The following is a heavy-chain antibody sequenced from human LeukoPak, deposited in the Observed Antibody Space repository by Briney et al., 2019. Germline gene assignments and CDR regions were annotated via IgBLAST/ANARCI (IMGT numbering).Heavy chain of an antibody. CDR1: GFSFSTYA. Sequence: GGSLRLSCAASGFSFSTYAMMWVRQAPGKGLEWVSGISGTGRRTFYADSGKGRFTTSRDNAKNTLYLQMNSLSAEDTAVYYCTKGDCGDDCYFIGSWGRGVLVTVSS. J-gene: IGHJ5*01. D-gene: IGHD2-21*02. CDR3: TKGDCGDDCYFIGS. V-gene: IGHV3-23*01. CDR2: ISGTGRRT.